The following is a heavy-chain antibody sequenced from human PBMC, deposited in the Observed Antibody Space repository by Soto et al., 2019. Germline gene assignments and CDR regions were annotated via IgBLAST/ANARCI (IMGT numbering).Heavy chain of an antibody. CDR3: ARDLRLVVPAAIRGYYYGMDV. Sequence: ASVKVSCKASGYTFTGYYMHWVRQAPGQGLEWMGWINPNSGGTNYAQKFQGRVTMTRDTSISTAYMELSRLRSDDTAVYYCARDLRLVVPAAIRGYYYGMDVWGQGTTVTVSS. D-gene: IGHD2-2*02. J-gene: IGHJ6*02. V-gene: IGHV1-2*02. CDR1: GYTFTGYY. CDR2: INPNSGGT.